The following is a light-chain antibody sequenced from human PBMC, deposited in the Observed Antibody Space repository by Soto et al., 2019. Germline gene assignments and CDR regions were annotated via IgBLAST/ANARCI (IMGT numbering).Light chain of an antibody. CDR3: QQGYSTPST. Sequence: EIQVTQSPAYMSASVGVRVTITCRASRYIDTYLSWYQKKPGKVPNLLISAASSLQSGVPSRFSGSGSGTEFTLTITSLQSEDFATNNCQQGYSTPSTCGQGTKVDI. CDR2: AAS. J-gene: IGKJ1*01. CDR1: RYIDTY. V-gene: IGKV1-39*01.